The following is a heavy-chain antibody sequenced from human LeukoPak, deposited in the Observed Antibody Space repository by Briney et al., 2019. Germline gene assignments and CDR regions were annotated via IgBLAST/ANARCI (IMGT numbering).Heavy chain of an antibody. J-gene: IGHJ4*02. CDR3: AKAASGNWNDVSDY. CDR1: GFTFSTYA. D-gene: IGHD1-1*01. CDR2: IGGRGVST. Sequence: GGSLRLSCAASGFTFSTYAMSWVRQAPGKGLEWVSAIGGRGVSTWYADSVRGRFTISRDNSKNTLYLQMNSLRAEDTAVYYCAKAASGNWNDVSDYRGQGTLVTVSS. V-gene: IGHV3-23*01.